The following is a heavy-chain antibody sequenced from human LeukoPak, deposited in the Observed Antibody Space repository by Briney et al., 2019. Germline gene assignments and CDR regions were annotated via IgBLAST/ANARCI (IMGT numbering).Heavy chain of an antibody. CDR2: IRSKGYGGTP. CDR1: GFTFGDYA. CDR3: TKDQTPYN. V-gene: IGHV3-49*04. D-gene: IGHD2-15*01. Sequence: GRSLRLSCTASGFTFGDYAMTWVRQAPGKGLEWVGFIRSKGYGGTPEYAASVKDRFTISRDDSKSIAYLQMNSLKTEDTAVYYCTKDQTPYNWGQGTLVTVSS. J-gene: IGHJ4*02.